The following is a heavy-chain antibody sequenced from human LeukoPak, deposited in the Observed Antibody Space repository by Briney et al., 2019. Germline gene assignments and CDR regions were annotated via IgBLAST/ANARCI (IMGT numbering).Heavy chain of an antibody. Sequence: SETLSLTCTVSGGSISSYYWSWIRQPPGKGLEWIGYIYYSGSTNYNPSLKSRVTISVDTSKNQFSLKLSSVTAADTAVYYCARDPPMITFGGVIVWGQGTLVTVSS. CDR1: GGSISSYY. D-gene: IGHD3-16*02. CDR3: ARDPPMITFGGVIV. J-gene: IGHJ4*02. CDR2: IYYSGST. V-gene: IGHV4-59*01.